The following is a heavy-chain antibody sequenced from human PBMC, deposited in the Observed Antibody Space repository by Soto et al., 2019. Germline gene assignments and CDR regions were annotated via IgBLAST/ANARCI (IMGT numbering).Heavy chain of an antibody. Sequence: GGSLRLSCAASGFTFSNYAMSWVRQAPGKGLEWVSAISGSGGSTYFADSVKGRFTISRDNSKNTLYLQMDSLRAEDTAVFYCAPRGSGWTGSFHCWGQGTLVTVSS. CDR1: GFTFSNYA. V-gene: IGHV3-23*01. CDR3: APRGSGWTGSFHC. CDR2: ISGSGGST. J-gene: IGHJ4*02. D-gene: IGHD6-19*01.